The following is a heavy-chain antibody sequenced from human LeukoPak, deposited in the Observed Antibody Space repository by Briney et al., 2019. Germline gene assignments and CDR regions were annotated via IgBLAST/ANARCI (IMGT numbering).Heavy chain of an antibody. CDR3: ARAGIFGPMDV. V-gene: IGHV4-34*01. J-gene: IGHJ6*03. CDR1: GGSFSGYY. CDR2: INHSGST. D-gene: IGHD3-3*01. Sequence: PSETLSLTCAVYGGSFSGYYWSWIRQPPGKGLEWIGEINHSGSTNYNPSLKSRVTISVDTSKNQFSLKLSSVTAADTAVYYCARAGIFGPMDVWGKGTTVTVSS.